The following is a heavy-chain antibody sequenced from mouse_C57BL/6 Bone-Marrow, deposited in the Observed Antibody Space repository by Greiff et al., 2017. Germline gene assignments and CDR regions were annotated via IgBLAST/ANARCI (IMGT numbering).Heavy chain of an antibody. V-gene: IGHV1-81*01. CDR1: GYTFTSYG. J-gene: IGHJ3*01. D-gene: IGHD1-1*01. CDR3: ASYGRAWFAY. CDR2: IYPRSGNT. Sequence: QVQLQQSGAELARPGASVKLSCKASGYTFTSYGISWVKQRTGQGLEWIGEIYPRSGNTYYNEKFKGKATLTADKSSSTAYMQLSSLTSEDSAVYFCASYGRAWFAYWGQGTLVTVSA.